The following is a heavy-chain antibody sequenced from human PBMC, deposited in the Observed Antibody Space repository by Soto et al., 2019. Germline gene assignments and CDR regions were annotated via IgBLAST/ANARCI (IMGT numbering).Heavy chain of an antibody. J-gene: IGHJ4*02. D-gene: IGHD6-13*01. CDR1: GFTFSNYA. V-gene: IGHV3-23*01. CDR2: LSDGGGST. CDR3: AKDLLPDRIATGRGY. Sequence: EVQLLESGGGLVQPGGSLRLSCAASGFTFSNYAMSWVRQAPGKGLEWVSGLSDGGGSTFYAYFVKGRFTISRDNAKNTLYLQMSSLRAEDTAVYYGAKDLLPDRIATGRGYWGQGALVTVSS.